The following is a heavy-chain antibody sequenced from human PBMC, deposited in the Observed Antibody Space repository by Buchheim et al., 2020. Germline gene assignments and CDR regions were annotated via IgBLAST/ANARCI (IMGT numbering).Heavy chain of an antibody. CDR3: ARGFHYYYYGMDV. V-gene: IGHV4-34*01. CDR2: INHSGST. J-gene: IGHJ6*02. Sequence: QVQLQQWGAGLLKPSETLSLTCAVYGGSFSGYYWSWIRQPPGKGLEWIGEINHSGSTNYNPSLKSRVTISVDTSKNQFSLQLSSVTAADTAVYYCARGFHYYYYGMDVWGQGTT. CDR1: GGSFSGYY.